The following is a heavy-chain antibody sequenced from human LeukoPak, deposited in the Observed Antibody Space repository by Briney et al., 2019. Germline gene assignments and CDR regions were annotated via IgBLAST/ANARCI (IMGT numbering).Heavy chain of an antibody. CDR3: TRGYNYRIDY. CDR1: GFTFSSYW. J-gene: IGHJ4*02. V-gene: IGHV3-74*01. CDR2: INSDGGNT. Sequence: QSGESLRLSCAASGFTFSSYWMQWVRHAPGKGPLWVSCINSDGGNTAYADSVKGRFIASRDDAKNTLYLQMNSLRVEDTAVYYCTRGYNYRIDYWGQGTQVSVSS. D-gene: IGHD5-24*01.